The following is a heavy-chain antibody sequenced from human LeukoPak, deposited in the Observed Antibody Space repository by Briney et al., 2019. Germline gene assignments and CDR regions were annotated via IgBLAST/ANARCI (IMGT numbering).Heavy chain of an antibody. V-gene: IGHV6-1*01. CDR1: GDSVSSNSGA. CDR3: VRDHAGLDY. Sequence: SQTVSLTCAISGDSVSSNSGAWKCIRQSPSRGLEWLGRTYYRYKWYNDYAESVKSRINIKPDTSSTQFSRQLNSVTTEDTAVYYCVRDHAGLDYWGQGTLVTVSS. D-gene: IGHD6-13*01. CDR2: TYYRYKWYN. J-gene: IGHJ4*02.